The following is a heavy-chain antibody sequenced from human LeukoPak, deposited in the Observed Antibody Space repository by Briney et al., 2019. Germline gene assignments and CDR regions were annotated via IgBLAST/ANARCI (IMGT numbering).Heavy chain of an antibody. V-gene: IGHV3-11*04. CDR2: ISSSGSTI. CDR1: GFTFSDYY. J-gene: IGHJ3*02. CDR3: ARSGYCTSTSCLNGRGAFDI. D-gene: IGHD2-2*01. Sequence: PGRSLRLSCAASGFTFSDYYMSWIRQAPGKGLEWVSYISSSGSTIYYADSVKGRFTISRDNAKNSLYLQMNSLRAEDTAVYYCARSGYCTSTSCLNGRGAFDIWGQGTMVTVSS.